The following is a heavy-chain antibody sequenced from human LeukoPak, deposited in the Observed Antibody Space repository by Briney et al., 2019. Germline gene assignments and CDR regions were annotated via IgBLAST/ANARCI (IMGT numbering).Heavy chain of an antibody. CDR2: ISAYNGNT. D-gene: IGHD2-15*01. Sequence: ASVKGSCKASGYTFTSYGISWVRQAPGQGLEWMGWISAYNGNTNYAQKLQGRVTMTTDTSTSTAYMELRSLRSDDTAVYSCARGRGSLGDEGLATWGQGPLFTVS. J-gene: IGHJ5*02. CDR1: GYTFTSYG. V-gene: IGHV1-18*01. CDR3: ARGRGSLGDEGLAT.